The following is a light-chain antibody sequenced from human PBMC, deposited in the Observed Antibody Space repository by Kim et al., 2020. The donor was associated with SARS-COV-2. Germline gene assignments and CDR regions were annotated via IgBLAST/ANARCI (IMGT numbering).Light chain of an antibody. J-gene: IGLJ2*01. CDR1: KLGDKY. Sequence: SYELTQPPSVSVSPGQTAYITCSGDKLGDKYACCYQQKPGQSPVLVIYQHNKRPSGIPERFSGSNSGNTATLTISGTQAMDEADYYCQAWDSSTVVFGGGTQLTVL. CDR2: QHN. CDR3: QAWDSSTVV. V-gene: IGLV3-1*01.